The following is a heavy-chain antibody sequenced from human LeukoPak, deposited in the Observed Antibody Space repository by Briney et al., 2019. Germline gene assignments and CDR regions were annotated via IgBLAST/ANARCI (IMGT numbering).Heavy chain of an antibody. D-gene: IGHD1-1*01. CDR1: GGSFSGEY. V-gene: IGHV4-34*01. CDR3: AKDLTN. J-gene: IGHJ4*02. CDR2: ITHSGST. Sequence: SETLSLTCAVYGGSFSGEYWTWIRQPPGKGLEWIGEITHSGSTNYNPSLKSRVTISVDTSKNQFSLKLSSVTAADTAVYYCAKDLTNWGQGTLVTVSS.